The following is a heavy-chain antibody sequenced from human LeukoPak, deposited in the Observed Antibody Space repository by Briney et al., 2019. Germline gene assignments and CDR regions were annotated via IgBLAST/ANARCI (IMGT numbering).Heavy chain of an antibody. CDR2: IYYSGST. V-gene: IGHV4-30-4*07. CDR1: GGSISSGGYS. D-gene: IGHD3-9*01. Sequence: SETLSLTCAVSGGSISSGGYSWSWIRQPPGKGLEWIGYIYYSGSTYYNPSLKSRVTISVDTSKNQFSLKLSSVTAADTAVYYCARHVRTNVLRYFDWSDLFDYWGQGTLVTVSS. J-gene: IGHJ4*02. CDR3: ARHVRTNVLRYFDWSDLFDY.